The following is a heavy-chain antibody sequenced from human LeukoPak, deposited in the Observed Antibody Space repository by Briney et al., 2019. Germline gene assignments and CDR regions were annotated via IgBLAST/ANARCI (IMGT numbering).Heavy chain of an antibody. D-gene: IGHD6-25*01. J-gene: IGHJ4*02. CDR2: ISGGGGST. V-gene: IGHV3-23*01. CDR1: GFTFSSYG. Sequence: GGSLRLSCAASGFTFSSYGMHWVRQAPGKGLEWVSGISGGGGSTYNADSVEGRFTISRDNSKNTLYLQMNSLRAEETAVYYCALLPARGVPFDYWGQGTLVTVSS. CDR3: ALLPARGVPFDY.